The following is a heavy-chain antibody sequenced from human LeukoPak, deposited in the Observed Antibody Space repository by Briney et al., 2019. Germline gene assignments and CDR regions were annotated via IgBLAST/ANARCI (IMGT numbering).Heavy chain of an antibody. V-gene: IGHV3-30*02. Sequence: PAGGSLRLSCAGSGFTFSTYGMHWVRQAPGKGLEWVAFIHYDRSNKYYAESVKGRFTISRDDFKYTVFLQMDSLRTEDTAVYYCARNGATSVFYYYYYYMDVWGKGTTVTVSS. D-gene: IGHD1-26*01. CDR3: ARNGATSVFYYYYYYMDV. CDR2: IHYDRSNK. CDR1: GFTFSTYG. J-gene: IGHJ6*03.